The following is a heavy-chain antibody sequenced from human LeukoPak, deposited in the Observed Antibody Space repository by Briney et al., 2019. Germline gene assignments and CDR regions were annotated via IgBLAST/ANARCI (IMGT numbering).Heavy chain of an antibody. J-gene: IGHJ4*02. D-gene: IGHD3-22*01. CDR2: INHSGST. CDR1: GGSFSDYY. Sequence: SETLSLTCAVYGGSFSDYYWSWIRQPPGKGLEWIGEINHSGSTNYNSSLKSRVTISVDTSKNQFSLNLSSVTAADTAVYYCARQIRHSSPGLYFDYWGQGTLVTVSS. CDR3: ARQIRHSSPGLYFDY. V-gene: IGHV4-34*01.